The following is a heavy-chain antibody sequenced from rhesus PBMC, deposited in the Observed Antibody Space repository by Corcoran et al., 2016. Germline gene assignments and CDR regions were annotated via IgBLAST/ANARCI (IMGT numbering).Heavy chain of an antibody. CDR3: ARDSWGYSGSWNFGY. V-gene: IGHV3S18*01. J-gene: IGHJ4*01. D-gene: IGHD6-25*01. Sequence: EVQLVESGGGLAKPGGSLRLSCAASGFSFSDYYMYWVRQAPGKGLELVSGISYTGGSTYDADSVKGRFTISRENAKNTRYLQMDSLRAEDTAVYYCARDSWGYSGSWNFGYWGQGVLVTVSS. CDR1: GFSFSDYY. CDR2: ISYTGGST.